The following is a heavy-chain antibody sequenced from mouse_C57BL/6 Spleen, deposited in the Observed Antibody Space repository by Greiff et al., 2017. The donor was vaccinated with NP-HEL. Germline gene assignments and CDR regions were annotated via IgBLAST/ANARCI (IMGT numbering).Heavy chain of an antibody. CDR2: ISSGGSYT. J-gene: IGHJ3*01. D-gene: IGHD1-1*01. CDR1: GFTFSSYG. V-gene: IGHV5-6*01. CDR3: ARQNYGTPFAY. Sequence: EVNVVESGGDLVKPGGSLKLSCAASGFTFSSYGMSWVRQTPDKRLEWVATISSGGSYTYYPDSVKGRFTISRDNAKNTLYLQMSSLKSEDTAMYYCARQNYGTPFAYWGQGTLVTVSA.